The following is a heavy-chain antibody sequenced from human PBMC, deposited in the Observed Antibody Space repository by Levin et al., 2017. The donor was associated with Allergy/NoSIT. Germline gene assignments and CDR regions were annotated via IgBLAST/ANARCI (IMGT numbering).Heavy chain of an antibody. CDR2: ISAGGNYI. V-gene: IGHV3-21*01. D-gene: IGHD3-22*01. CDR3: ASWAMYHYDRSAFDYFYYARDV. Sequence: GESLKISCAASGILFSSYDMNWVRQAPGKGLEWVSSISAGGNYIYYADSVKGRFTISRDNAKNSLFLQMNRLRAEDTAVYYCASWAMYHYDRSAFDYFYYARDVWGQGTTVTVSS. J-gene: IGHJ6*02. CDR1: GILFSSYD.